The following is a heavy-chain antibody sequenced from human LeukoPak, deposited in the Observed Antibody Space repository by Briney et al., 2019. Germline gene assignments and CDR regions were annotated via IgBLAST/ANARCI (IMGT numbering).Heavy chain of an antibody. CDR1: GFTFSSYE. CDR3: ARDLWDFWSGFDY. Sequence: GGSLRLSCAPSGFTFSSYEMTWVRQAPGKGLEWVSYISSSGSTIYYADSVKGRFTISRDNAKNSLYLQMNSLRAEDTAVYYCARDLWDFWSGFDYWGQGTLVTVSS. J-gene: IGHJ4*02. V-gene: IGHV3-48*03. D-gene: IGHD3-3*01. CDR2: ISSSGSTI.